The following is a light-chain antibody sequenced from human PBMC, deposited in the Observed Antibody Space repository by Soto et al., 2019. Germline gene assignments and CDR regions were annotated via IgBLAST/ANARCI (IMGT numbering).Light chain of an antibody. CDR1: KSVSTK. CDR3: AQRVWPWT. CDR2: DAS. J-gene: IGKJ1*01. Sequence: EIALTKPPATRYLPPGERATLSSRPSKSVSTKLAWYQHKPGQAPRLITYDASYRATGIPDRFSGSGSETDFTLTISSLEPEDFAVYYCAQRVWPWTVGQGTKVDIK. V-gene: IGKV3-11*01.